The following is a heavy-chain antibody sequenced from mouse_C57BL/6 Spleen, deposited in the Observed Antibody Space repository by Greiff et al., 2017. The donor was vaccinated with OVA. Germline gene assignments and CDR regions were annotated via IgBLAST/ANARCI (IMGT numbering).Heavy chain of an antibody. CDR2: IYPGSGST. V-gene: IGHV1-55*01. CDR3: ARGVTTVVAPLGTMDY. CDR1: GYTFTSYW. J-gene: IGHJ4*01. Sequence: VQLQQPGAELVKPGASVKMSCKASGYTFTSYWITWVKQRPGQGLEWIGDIYPGSGSTNYNEKFKSKATLTVDTSSSTAYMQLSSLTSEDSAVYCCARGVTTVVAPLGTMDYWGQGTSVTVSS. D-gene: IGHD1-1*01.